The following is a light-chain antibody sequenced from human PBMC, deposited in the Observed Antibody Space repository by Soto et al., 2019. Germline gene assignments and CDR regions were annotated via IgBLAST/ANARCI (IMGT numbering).Light chain of an antibody. Sequence: EIVLTQSPATLSLSPGEIATLSFSASQSVSSNLAWYQQKPGQPPRLLIYDASTRATGIPSRFSGSGSGTEFTLTISSLKSEDFAVYYCQQYDNWPRTFGQGTKVDI. CDR1: QSVSSN. V-gene: IGKV3-15*01. CDR3: QQYDNWPRT. CDR2: DAS. J-gene: IGKJ1*01.